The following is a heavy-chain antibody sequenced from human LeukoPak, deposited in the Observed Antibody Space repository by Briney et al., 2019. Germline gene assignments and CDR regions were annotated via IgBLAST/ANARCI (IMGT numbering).Heavy chain of an antibody. CDR1: GISLDSYS. V-gene: IGHV3-48*01. Sequence: TGGSLRLSCAASGISLDSYSMSWVRQAPGKGLEWVSYISSTSSTIYYADSVRGRFTISRDNARTSLYLQINSLRAEDMAVYYCARVRSGTYYDYWGQGTLVTVSS. CDR3: ARVRSGTYYDY. D-gene: IGHD1-26*01. CDR2: ISSTSSTI. J-gene: IGHJ4*02.